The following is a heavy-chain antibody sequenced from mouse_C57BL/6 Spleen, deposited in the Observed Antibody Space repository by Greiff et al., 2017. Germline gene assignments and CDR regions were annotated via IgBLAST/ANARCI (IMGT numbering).Heavy chain of an antibody. CDR1: GYAFRSYW. CDR2: IYPGDGDT. V-gene: IGHV1-80*01. Sequence: QVQLQQSGAELVKPGASVKISCKASGYAFRSYWMNWVKQRPGKGLEWIGQIYPGDGDTNYHGTFKGQVTLSADKSTSTAYMQLSSLTSEDTAVYFCASETAQASWFAYWGQGTLVTVSA. D-gene: IGHD3-2*02. J-gene: IGHJ3*01. CDR3: ASETAQASWFAY.